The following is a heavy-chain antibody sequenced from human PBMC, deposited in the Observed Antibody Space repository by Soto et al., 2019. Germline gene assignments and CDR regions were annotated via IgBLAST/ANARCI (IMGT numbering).Heavy chain of an antibody. Sequence: PGWSLRLSCVASGFMFDSYAMNWVRQAPGKGLEWVSHISPGGDRIYYAESLKGRITISRDNARNSLSLQMNILSDEDTAVYYCTKSADSAGWGVDFWGQGTLVTVSS. CDR3: TKSADSAGWGVDF. D-gene: IGHD6-19*01. J-gene: IGHJ4*02. CDR1: GFMFDSYA. CDR2: ISPGGDRI. V-gene: IGHV3-48*02.